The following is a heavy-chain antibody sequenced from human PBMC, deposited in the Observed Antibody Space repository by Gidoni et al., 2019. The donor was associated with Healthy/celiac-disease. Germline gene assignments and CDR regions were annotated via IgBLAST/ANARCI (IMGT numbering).Heavy chain of an antibody. Sequence: EVKLVESGGGWVQPGGSLTLSCAASGFTFSVSAMHWVRQASGKGLELVGRIRSKANSYATAYASSVKGRFTISRDDSKNTASLQMNSLKTEDTAVYYCTRHTPGSGDAFDIWGQGTMVTVSS. D-gene: IGHD3-3*01. V-gene: IGHV3-73*02. CDR3: TRHTPGSGDAFDI. CDR2: IRSKANSYAT. CDR1: GFTFSVSA. J-gene: IGHJ3*02.